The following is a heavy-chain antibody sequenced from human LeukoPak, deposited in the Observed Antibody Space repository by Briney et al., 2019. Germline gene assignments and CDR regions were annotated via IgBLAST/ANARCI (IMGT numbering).Heavy chain of an antibody. D-gene: IGHD1-26*01. CDR3: AREGGSYSNYFDY. CDR1: GFTFSSYE. Sequence: PGGSLRLSCAASGFTFSSYEMNWVRQAPGKGLEWVSYISSSGSTIYYADSVKGRFTISRDNAKNSLYLQMNSLRAEDTAIYYCAREGGSYSNYFDYWGQGTLVTVSS. CDR2: ISSSGSTI. V-gene: IGHV3-48*03. J-gene: IGHJ4*02.